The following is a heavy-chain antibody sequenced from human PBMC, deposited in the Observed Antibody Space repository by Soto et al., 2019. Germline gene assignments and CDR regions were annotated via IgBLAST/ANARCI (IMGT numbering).Heavy chain of an antibody. CDR1: GYTFTSYG. V-gene: IGHV1-18*01. J-gene: IGHJ6*02. CDR2: ISPKSGSI. CDR3: VKDRDSNSWPSRDV. Sequence: ASVKVSCKASGYTFTSYGISWVRQAPGQGLEWMGWISPKSGSIKYAQKFQGRVIMTTDTSTSTAYMEVRSLRSDDTAVYYCVKDRDSNSWPSRDVWGPGTTVTVSS. D-gene: IGHD3-22*01.